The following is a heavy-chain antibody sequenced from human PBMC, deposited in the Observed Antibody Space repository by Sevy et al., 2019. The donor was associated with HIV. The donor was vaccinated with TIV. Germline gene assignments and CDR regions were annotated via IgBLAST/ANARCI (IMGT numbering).Heavy chain of an antibody. J-gene: IGHJ4*02. CDR3: AKDQGYNWNTEGFFDY. CDR2: IRYDGSNQ. D-gene: IGHD1-20*01. Sequence: GGSLRLSCAASAFSLSTNGMHWVRQAPGKGLEWVAFIRYDGSNQFYTDSVKGRFTISRDNSKNTLYLQMNSLTTEDTAVYYCAKDQGYNWNTEGFFDYWGQGTLVTVSS. CDR1: AFSLSTNG. V-gene: IGHV3-30*02.